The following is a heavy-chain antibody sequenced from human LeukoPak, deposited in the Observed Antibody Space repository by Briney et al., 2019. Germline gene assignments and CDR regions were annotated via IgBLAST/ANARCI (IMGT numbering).Heavy chain of an antibody. Sequence: PGGSLRLSCAASGFTFSTYAMNWVRQAPGKGLEWVSAISGSGGSTYYADSVKGRFTISRDNSKNTLYLQMNSLRAEDTAVYYCAKSQRRIAVAGDYYFDYWGQGTLVTVSS. V-gene: IGHV3-23*01. CDR3: AKSQRRIAVAGDYYFDY. CDR2: ISGSGGST. J-gene: IGHJ4*02. CDR1: GFTFSTYA. D-gene: IGHD6-19*01.